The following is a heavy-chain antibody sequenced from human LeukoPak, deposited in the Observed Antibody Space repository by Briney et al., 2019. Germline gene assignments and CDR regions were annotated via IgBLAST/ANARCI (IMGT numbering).Heavy chain of an antibody. CDR1: GGSISSYY. Sequence: KTSETLSLTCTVSGGSISSYYWSWIRQPPGKGLEWIGYIYYSGSTNYNPSLKSRVTISVDTSKNQFSLKLSSVTAADTAVYYCARDLGDILTGYYGWFDPWGQGTLVTVSS. V-gene: IGHV4-59*01. D-gene: IGHD3-9*01. CDR2: IYYSGST. J-gene: IGHJ5*02. CDR3: ARDLGDILTGYYGWFDP.